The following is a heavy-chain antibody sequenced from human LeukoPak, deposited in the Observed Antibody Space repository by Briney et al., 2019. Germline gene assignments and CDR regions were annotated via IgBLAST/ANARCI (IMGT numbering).Heavy chain of an antibody. D-gene: IGHD2-21*02. CDR2: MKEDGSQK. Sequence: GESLRLSCTASGFTFSRYWMSWVRQAPAKGLEWVANMKEDGSQKYYVDSVKGRFTISRDNAKNSLYLQMNSLRAEDTAVYYCARLRAFDIWGQGAKVTVSS. CDR3: ARLRAFDI. J-gene: IGHJ3*02. CDR1: GFTFSRYW. V-gene: IGHV3-7*01.